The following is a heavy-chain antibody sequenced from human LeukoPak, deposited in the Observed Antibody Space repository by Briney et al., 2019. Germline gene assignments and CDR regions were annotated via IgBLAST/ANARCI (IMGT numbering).Heavy chain of an antibody. CDR2: IYTSGST. CDR3: ARDSIAAAGTGL. CDR1: GGSISRYY. V-gene: IGHV4-4*07. J-gene: IGHJ3*01. D-gene: IGHD6-13*01. Sequence: SETLSLTCTVSGGSISRYYWSWIRQPAGRGLEWIGRIYTSGSTNYNPSLKSRVTLSVDTSKNQFPLKLRSVTAADTAVYYCARDSIAAAGTGLWGQGTMVTVSS.